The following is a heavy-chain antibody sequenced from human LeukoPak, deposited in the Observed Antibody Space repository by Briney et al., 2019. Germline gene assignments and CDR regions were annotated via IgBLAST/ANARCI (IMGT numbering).Heavy chain of an antibody. CDR1: GFTFSSYA. V-gene: IGHV3-23*01. D-gene: IGHD3-10*01. CDR2: ISGSGGST. J-gene: IGHJ4*02. Sequence: GALILSCAASGFTFSSYAMSWVRQAPGKGLEWVSAISGSGGSTYYADSVKGRFTISRDNSKNTLYLQMNSLRAEDTAVYYCAKTYYGSGSYYFDYWGQGTLVTVSS. CDR3: AKTYYGSGSYYFDY.